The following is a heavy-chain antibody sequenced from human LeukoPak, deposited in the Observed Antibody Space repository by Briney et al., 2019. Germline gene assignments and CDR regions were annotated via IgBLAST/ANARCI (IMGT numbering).Heavy chain of an antibody. Sequence: PGGSLRLSCTASGFTFNKYYMQWVRQVPGKGLVWVSRINVDGGSTTYADSVRGRFTISRDTAKSTLYLQMNRLRVEDTAVYYCARSDIFTNYGMDVWGQGTTVTVSS. CDR2: INVDGGST. CDR3: ARSDIFTNYGMDV. D-gene: IGHD3-9*01. CDR1: GFTFNKYY. V-gene: IGHV3-74*03. J-gene: IGHJ6*02.